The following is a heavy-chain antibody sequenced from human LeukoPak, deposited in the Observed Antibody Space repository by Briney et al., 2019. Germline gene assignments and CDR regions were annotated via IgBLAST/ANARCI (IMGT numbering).Heavy chain of an antibody. D-gene: IGHD3-10*01. Sequence: GRFTISRDNAKNSLYLQMNNLRAEDTAVYYCARTLPITMVRGLRTGAFDIWGQGTMVTVSS. J-gene: IGHJ3*02. CDR3: ARTLPITMVRGLRTGAFDI. V-gene: IGHV3-11*06.